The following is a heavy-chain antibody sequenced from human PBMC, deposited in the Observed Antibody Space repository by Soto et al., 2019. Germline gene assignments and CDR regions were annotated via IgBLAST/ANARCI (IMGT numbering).Heavy chain of an antibody. V-gene: IGHV7-4-1*01. CDR1: GYTFTSYA. Sequence: ASVKASCKASGYTFTSYAMNWVRQAPGQGLEWMGWINTNTGNPTYAQGFTGRFVFSLDTSVSTAYLQICSLKAEDTAVYYCARVLLSACFIVVVVAAKGYYYYYMDVWGKGTTVTVSS. D-gene: IGHD2-15*01. CDR3: ARVLLSACFIVVVVAAKGYYYYYMDV. J-gene: IGHJ6*03. CDR2: INTNTGNP.